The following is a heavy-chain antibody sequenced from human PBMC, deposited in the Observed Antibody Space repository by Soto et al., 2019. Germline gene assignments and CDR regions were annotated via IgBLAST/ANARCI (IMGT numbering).Heavy chain of an antibody. CDR3: ARDCLTGDPREAFDC. D-gene: IGHD7-27*01. CDR1: GFTFGAYS. J-gene: IGHJ4*02. V-gene: IGHV3-21*01. Sequence: EVQLVESGGGLVNPGESLRLSCAASGFTFGAYSLSWVRQAPGKGLEWVSSINPSGTDIHYADSVEGRFTISRDNARSSLYLQMISMRVDDTAVYYCARDCLTGDPREAFDCWGQGTLVTVPS. CDR2: INPSGTDI.